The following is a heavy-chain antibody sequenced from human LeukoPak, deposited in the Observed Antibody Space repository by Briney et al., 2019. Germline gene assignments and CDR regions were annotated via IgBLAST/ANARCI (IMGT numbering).Heavy chain of an antibody. Sequence: GESLKISCRGSGYSFTSYWIGWVRQMPGKGLGWMGIIYPGDSDTRYSPSFQGQVTISADKSISTAYLQWSSLKASDTAMYYCARQYSGSYYGIDYFDYWGQGTLVTVSS. CDR2: IYPGDSDT. CDR3: ARQYSGSYYGIDYFDY. D-gene: IGHD1-26*01. V-gene: IGHV5-51*01. J-gene: IGHJ4*02. CDR1: GYSFTSYW.